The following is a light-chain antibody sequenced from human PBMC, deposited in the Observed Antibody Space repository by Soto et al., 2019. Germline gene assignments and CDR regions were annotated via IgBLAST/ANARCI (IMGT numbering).Light chain of an antibody. Sequence: EIVMTQSPATLSVSPGERATLSCRASQSVSTYLAWYQQKPGQAPRLLIYDASNRATGIPTRFSGSGSGTDFTLTISSLEPEDFAVYYCQQYGSSGTFGQGTKADVK. CDR3: QQYGSSGT. J-gene: IGKJ1*01. CDR2: DAS. V-gene: IGKV3-11*01. CDR1: QSVSTY.